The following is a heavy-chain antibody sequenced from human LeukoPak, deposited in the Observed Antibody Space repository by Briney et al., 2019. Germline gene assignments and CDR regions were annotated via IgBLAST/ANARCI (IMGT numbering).Heavy chain of an antibody. V-gene: IGHV4-34*01. CDR1: GGSFSGYY. CDR2: INHIGST. Sequence: PSETLSLTCAVYGGSFSGYYWSWIRQPPGKGLEWIGEINHIGSTNYNPSLKSRVTISVDTSKNQFSLKLSSVTAADTAVYYCARGKVPRYCSGGSCFKYYFDYWGQGTLVTVSS. D-gene: IGHD2-15*01. J-gene: IGHJ4*02. CDR3: ARGKVPRYCSGGSCFKYYFDY.